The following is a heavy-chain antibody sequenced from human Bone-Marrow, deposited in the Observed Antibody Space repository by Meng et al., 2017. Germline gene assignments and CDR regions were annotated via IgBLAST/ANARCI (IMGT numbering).Heavy chain of an antibody. CDR1: GGCISSGGYY. D-gene: IGHD6-19*01. CDR2: ISSSGSTI. V-gene: IGHV3-11*04. Sequence: LSLTCTVSGGCISSGGYYWSWIRQHPGKGLEWVSYISSSGSTIYYADSVKGRFTISRDNAKNSLYLQMNSLRAEDTAVYYCARTYSSGWYYFDYWGQGTLVTVSS. CDR3: ARTYSSGWYYFDY. J-gene: IGHJ4*02.